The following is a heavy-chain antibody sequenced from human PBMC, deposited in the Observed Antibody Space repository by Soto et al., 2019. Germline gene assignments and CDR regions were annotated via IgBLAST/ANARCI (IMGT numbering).Heavy chain of an antibody. J-gene: IGHJ3*02. CDR3: AREMADDAFDI. CDR1: GFTFSSYG. V-gene: IGHV3-33*01. Sequence: QVQLVESGGGVVQPGRSLRLSCAASGFTFSSYGMHWVRQAPGKGLEWVAVIWYDGSNKYYADSVKGRFTISRDNSKNTLYVQMNSLRAEDTAVYYCAREMADDAFDIWGQGTMVTVSS. CDR2: IWYDGSNK.